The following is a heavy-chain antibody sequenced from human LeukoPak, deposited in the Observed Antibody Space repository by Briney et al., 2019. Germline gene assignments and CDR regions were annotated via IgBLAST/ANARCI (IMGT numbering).Heavy chain of an antibody. CDR3: ARAGGYGSGSYDY. Sequence: SETLSLTCTVSGGSISSYCWSWIRQPPGKGLEWIGYIYYSGSTNYNPSLKSRVTISVDTSKNQFSLKLSSVTAADTAVYYCARAGGYGSGSYDYWGQGTLVTVSS. J-gene: IGHJ4*02. V-gene: IGHV4-59*01. D-gene: IGHD3-10*01. CDR1: GGSISSYC. CDR2: IYYSGST.